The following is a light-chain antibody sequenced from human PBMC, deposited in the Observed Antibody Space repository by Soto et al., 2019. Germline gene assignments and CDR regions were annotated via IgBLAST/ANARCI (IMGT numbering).Light chain of an antibody. CDR2: RSN. V-gene: IGLV1-47*01. CDR3: AAWDDSLSAYYV. Sequence: QSVLTQPPSASGTPGQRVTISCSGRSSNIGSNYVYWYQQLPGTAPKLLIYRSNQRPSGVPDRLSGSKSGTSASLAISGLRSEDEADYYCAAWDDSLSAYYVFGTGTKVTVL. CDR1: SSNIGSNY. J-gene: IGLJ1*01.